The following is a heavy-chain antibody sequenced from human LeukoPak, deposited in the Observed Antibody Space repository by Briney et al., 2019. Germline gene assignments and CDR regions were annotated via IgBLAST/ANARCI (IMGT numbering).Heavy chain of an antibody. V-gene: IGHV1-24*01. Sequence: GASVKVSCKVSGYTLTELSMHWVRQAPGKGLEWMGGFDPEDGETIYAQRFQGRVTMTEDTSTDTAYMELSSLRSEDTAVHYCATDLPYLVPAAPNGNYWGPGTLVTVSS. J-gene: IGHJ4*02. CDR1: GYTLTELS. CDR3: ATDLPYLVPAAPNGNY. D-gene: IGHD2-2*01. CDR2: FDPEDGET.